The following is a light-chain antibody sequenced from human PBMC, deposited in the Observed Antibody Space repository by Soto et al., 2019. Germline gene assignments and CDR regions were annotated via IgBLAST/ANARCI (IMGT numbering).Light chain of an antibody. CDR1: NSDIGGYNF. Sequence: QSALTQPASVSGSPGQSITISCTGTNSDIGGYNFVSWYQQHPGKAPKLIFYDVTNRPAGVSNRSSGSKSGKTASLTISGLQAEDEAVYYCSSYTSTNTVVFGGGTKLTVL. J-gene: IGLJ2*01. CDR2: DVT. CDR3: SSYTSTNTVV. V-gene: IGLV2-14*03.